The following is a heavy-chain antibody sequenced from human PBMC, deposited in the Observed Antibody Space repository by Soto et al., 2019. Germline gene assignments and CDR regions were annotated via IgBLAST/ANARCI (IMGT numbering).Heavy chain of an antibody. CDR2: ISAYNGNT. D-gene: IGHD3-9*01. Sequence: QVQLVQSGAEVKKPGASVKVSCKASGYTFTSYGISWVRQAPGQGLEWMGWISAYNGNTNYAQKLQGRVTMTTDTSTSTVYMELRSLRSDDTAVYYCAGGIPYYDILTGYYVEYFQHWGQGTLVTVSS. CDR3: AGGIPYYDILTGYYVEYFQH. V-gene: IGHV1-18*01. CDR1: GYTFTSYG. J-gene: IGHJ1*01.